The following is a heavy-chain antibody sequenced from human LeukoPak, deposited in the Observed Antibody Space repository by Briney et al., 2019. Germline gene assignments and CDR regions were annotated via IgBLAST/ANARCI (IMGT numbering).Heavy chain of an antibody. V-gene: IGHV4-34*01. CDR3: ASSFYCGDATCKRDY. J-gene: IGHJ4*02. D-gene: IGHD2-21*01. Sequence: PSETLSLTCAVYGGSFSGYYWSWIRQPPGKGLEWIGEINHSGSTYYNPSLKSRLTISIDTSKNQFSLRLSSVTAADTAVYYCASSFYCGDATCKRDYWGQGTLVTVSS. CDR2: INHSGST. CDR1: GGSFSGYY.